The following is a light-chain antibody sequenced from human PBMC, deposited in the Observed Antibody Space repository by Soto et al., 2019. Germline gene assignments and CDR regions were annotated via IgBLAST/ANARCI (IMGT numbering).Light chain of an antibody. J-gene: IGLJ1*01. CDR2: GSS. V-gene: IGLV1-40*01. Sequence: QSVLTQPPSVSGAPGQRVTISCTGSSSNIGAGYDVHWYQQLPGTAPKLLIYGSSNRPSGVPDRFSGSKSGTSASLAITGLQAEDEADYYCQSYDSSLRVYVFGTGTKVTVL. CDR3: QSYDSSLRVYV. CDR1: SSNIGAGYD.